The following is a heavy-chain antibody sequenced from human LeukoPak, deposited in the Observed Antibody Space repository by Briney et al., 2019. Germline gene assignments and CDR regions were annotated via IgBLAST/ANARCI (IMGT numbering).Heavy chain of an antibody. CDR1: GFTFSSYG. CDR3: AKDRSPSVTSFYYYHGMDV. V-gene: IGHV3-30*18. D-gene: IGHD4-17*01. CDR2: ISYDGSNK. Sequence: PGRSLRLSCAASGFTFSSYGMHWVRQAPGKGLEWVAVISYDGSNKYYADSVKGRFTISRDNSKNTLYLQMNSLRAEDTAVYYCAKDRSPSVTSFYYYHGMDVWGQGTTVTVSS. J-gene: IGHJ6*02.